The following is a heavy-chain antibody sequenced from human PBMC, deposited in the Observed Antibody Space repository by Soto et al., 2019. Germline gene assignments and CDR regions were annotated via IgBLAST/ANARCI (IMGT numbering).Heavy chain of an antibody. CDR1: GGSISSSSYY. J-gene: IGHJ4*02. V-gene: IGHV4-39*01. Sequence: SETLSLTCTVSGGSISSSSYYWVWIRQPPGKGLEWIGTIYYTGSTYYNSSLKSRVTMSVDTSKNQFSLKVNSVTAADTAVYYCARHERDRSWPGVWGPGTPVTVSS. CDR2: IYYTGST. D-gene: IGHD3-22*01. CDR3: ARHERDRSWPGV.